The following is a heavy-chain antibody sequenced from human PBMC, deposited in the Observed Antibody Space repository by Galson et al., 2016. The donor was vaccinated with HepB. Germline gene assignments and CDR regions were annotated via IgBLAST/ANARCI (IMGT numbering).Heavy chain of an antibody. Sequence: SLRLSCAASGFTFHNYAMDWVRQAPGGGLEWVAAIGGNGSPTYYADSVRGRFSISRDNSKNTLYLQMNSLRAEETALYYCARGGGHGFFDYWGQGTQVTVSS. CDR1: GFTFHNYA. CDR3: ARGGGHGFFDY. D-gene: IGHD3-10*01. J-gene: IGHJ4*02. V-gene: IGHV3-23*01. CDR2: IGGNGSPT.